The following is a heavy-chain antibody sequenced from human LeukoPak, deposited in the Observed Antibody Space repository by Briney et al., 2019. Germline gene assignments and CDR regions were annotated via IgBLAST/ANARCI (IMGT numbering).Heavy chain of an antibody. CDR3: ARVVVPAAAYYFDY. CDR2: IYHSGST. D-gene: IGHD2-2*01. V-gene: IGHV4-30-2*01. J-gene: IGHJ4*02. CDR1: GGSISSGGYY. Sequence: SETLSLTCTVSGGSISSGGYYWSWIRQPPGKGLEWIGYIYHSGSTYYNPSLKSRVTISVDRSKNQFSLKLSSVTAADTAVYYCARVVVPAAAYYFDYWGQGTLVTVSS.